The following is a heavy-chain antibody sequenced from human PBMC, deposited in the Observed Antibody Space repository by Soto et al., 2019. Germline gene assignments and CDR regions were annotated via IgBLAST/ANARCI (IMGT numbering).Heavy chain of an antibody. CDR3: ARDQGVAAAGITWFDP. CDR1: GASMNSYH. V-gene: IGHV4-4*07. Sequence: LSLTCTVSGASMNSYHWSWIRQPAGKGLEWIGHIHSSGSTNYNPSLKSRVTMSVDTSKNQFSLRLMSLTAADTAVYYCARDQGVAAAGITWFDPWGQGSLVTVSS. J-gene: IGHJ5*02. CDR2: IHSSGST. D-gene: IGHD6-13*01.